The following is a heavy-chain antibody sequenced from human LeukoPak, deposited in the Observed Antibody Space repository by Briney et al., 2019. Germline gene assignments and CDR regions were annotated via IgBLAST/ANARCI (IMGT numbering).Heavy chain of an antibody. V-gene: IGHV3-23*01. CDR1: GITFSNSA. D-gene: IGHD1-26*01. CDR2: ISGSGGST. J-gene: IGHJ3*02. Sequence: GGSLRLSCVPSGITFSNSALSWVRQAPGKGLEWVSAISGSGGSTYYADSVKGRFTISRDNSKNTLYLQMNSLRAEDTAVYYCAKALAVGSYYRQYPFDIWGQGTMVTVSS. CDR3: AKALAVGSYYRQYPFDI.